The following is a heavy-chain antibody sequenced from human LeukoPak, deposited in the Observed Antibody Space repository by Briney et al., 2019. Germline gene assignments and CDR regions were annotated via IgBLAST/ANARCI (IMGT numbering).Heavy chain of an antibody. Sequence: ASVKVSCKVPGYTLTELSMHWVRQAPGKGLERMGNFDPEDDATVYAQKFRGRVTMTEDTSTDTAYMELSSLRSEDTAVYYCATRKKAEWYTSRWYYFDLWGQGTLVTVSP. D-gene: IGHD6-13*01. CDR3: ATRKKAEWYTSRWYYFDL. CDR1: GYTLTELS. V-gene: IGHV1-24*01. CDR2: FDPEDDAT. J-gene: IGHJ4*02.